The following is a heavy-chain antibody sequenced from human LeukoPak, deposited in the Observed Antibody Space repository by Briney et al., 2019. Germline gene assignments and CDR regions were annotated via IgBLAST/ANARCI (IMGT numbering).Heavy chain of an antibody. V-gene: IGHV3-33*08. Sequence: GGSLRLSCAASGFTFISYWMGWVRQAPGKGLEWVAVIWFDGSKNYYGDSVKGRFTISRDDSKNTLYLQMNSLRAEDTAVYYCARDDNMARLSYWGQGTLVTVSS. CDR2: IWFDGSKN. CDR3: ARDDNMARLSY. CDR1: GFTFISYW. D-gene: IGHD1-1*01. J-gene: IGHJ4*02.